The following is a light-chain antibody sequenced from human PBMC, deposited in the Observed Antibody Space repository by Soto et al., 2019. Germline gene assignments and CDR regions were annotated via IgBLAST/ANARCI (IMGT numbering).Light chain of an antibody. CDR1: SSDVGGYKY. Sequence: QSALTQPASVSGSPGQSITISCAGTSSDVGGYKYVSWYQQNPGKAPKLIIYEVSSRPSGVSNRFSGSKSGNTASLTISGLRTEDEADYFCFSFTTDWTHVFGTGTKVTVL. V-gene: IGLV2-14*01. CDR2: EVS. CDR3: FSFTTDWTHV. J-gene: IGLJ1*01.